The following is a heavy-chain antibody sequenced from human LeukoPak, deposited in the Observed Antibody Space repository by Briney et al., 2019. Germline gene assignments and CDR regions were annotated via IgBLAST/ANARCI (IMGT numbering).Heavy chain of an antibody. J-gene: IGHJ4*02. CDR1: GFSFSTYW. Sequence: GGSLRLSCAASGFSFSTYWMNWVRQPPGKGLEWVANIMRDGSEKYYVDSVKGRFTNSRDNAKNSLYLQMNSLRAEDTAVYYCARDPSRGYSYGYADYWGQGSLVIVSS. CDR2: IMRDGSEK. CDR3: ARDPSRGYSYGYADY. D-gene: IGHD5-18*01. V-gene: IGHV3-7*01.